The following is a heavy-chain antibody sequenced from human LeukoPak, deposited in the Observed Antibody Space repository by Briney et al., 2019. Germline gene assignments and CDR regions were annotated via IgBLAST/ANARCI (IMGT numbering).Heavy chain of an antibody. CDR2: VYYTGDI. CDR3: ARGTIHEFDF. J-gene: IGHJ4*02. CDR1: GDSFKSLY. V-gene: IGHV4-59*11. Sequence: PSETLSLSCPVSGDSFKSLYFNWIRQSPGQGLEWIGYVYYTGDINYNPSLESRVTISVDPSTNLFSLSLSSVTAADTAVYYCARGTIHEFDFWGQGTLVTVSS.